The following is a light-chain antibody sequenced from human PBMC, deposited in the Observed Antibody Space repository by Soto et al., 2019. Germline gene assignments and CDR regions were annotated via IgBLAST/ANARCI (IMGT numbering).Light chain of an antibody. CDR2: AAS. CDR3: QQSYSTLSIT. Sequence: DIQMTQSPSSLSASVGDRVTITCRASESISRHLNWYQQKPGKAPKLLIYAASSLQNGVPSRFSGSGSETDFTLTISNLQPEDFATYYCQQSYSTLSITFGQGTRLEIK. J-gene: IGKJ5*01. CDR1: ESISRH. V-gene: IGKV1-39*01.